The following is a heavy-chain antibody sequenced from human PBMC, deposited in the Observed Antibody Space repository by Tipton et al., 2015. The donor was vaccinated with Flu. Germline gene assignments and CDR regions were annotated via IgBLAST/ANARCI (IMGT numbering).Heavy chain of an antibody. CDR3: ARVEIGDFDY. CDR2: SYHNGDI. Sequence: LRLSCAVSGYSISRGYYWGWIRQPPGKGLEWIGSSYHNGDIHFNPSLKSRVSISVDTSNNRFSLNLTSVTAADTAVYYCARVEIGDFDYWGQGTLVTVSA. CDR1: GYSISRGYY. J-gene: IGHJ4*02. D-gene: IGHD2/OR15-2a*01. V-gene: IGHV4-38-2*01.